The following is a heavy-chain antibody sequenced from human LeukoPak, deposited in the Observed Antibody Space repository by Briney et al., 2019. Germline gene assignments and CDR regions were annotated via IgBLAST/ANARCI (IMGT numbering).Heavy chain of an antibody. CDR1: GGSFGGYY. J-gene: IGHJ3*02. CDR2: IYHSGST. D-gene: IGHD3-16*01. Sequence: PSETLSLTCAVYGGSFGGYYWSWIRQPPGKGLEWIGSIYHSGSTYYNPSLKSRVTISVDTSKNQFSLKLSSVTAADTAVYYCARGGGPLNAFDIWGQGTMVTVSS. V-gene: IGHV4-34*01. CDR3: ARGGGPLNAFDI.